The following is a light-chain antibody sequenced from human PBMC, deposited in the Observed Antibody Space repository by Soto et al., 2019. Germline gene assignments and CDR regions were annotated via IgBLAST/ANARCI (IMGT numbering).Light chain of an antibody. CDR1: QSISSW. V-gene: IGKV1-5*03. Sequence: DIQMTQSPSTLSASVGDRVTITCRARQSISSWLSWYQQKPGKAPKLLIYKASSLESGVPSRFSGSGSGTEVTLTISSLQPDEFATYYCQQYNSYWTFGQGTKVEI. CDR3: QQYNSYWT. CDR2: KAS. J-gene: IGKJ1*01.